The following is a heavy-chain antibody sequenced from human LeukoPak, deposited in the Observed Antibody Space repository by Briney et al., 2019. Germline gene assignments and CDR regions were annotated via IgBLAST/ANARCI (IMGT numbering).Heavy chain of an antibody. CDR3: AREGLRTERSDTDAFDI. D-gene: IGHD3-3*01. V-gene: IGHV3-21*01. CDR2: ISSNGYYI. CDR1: GFTFSTYT. Sequence: GGSLRLSCAASGFTFSTYTIDWVRQAPGKGLEWVSSISSNGYYIYYAGSVRGRFTISRDNAKNSLYLQMNSLRAEDTALYYCAREGLRTERSDTDAFDIWGQGTMVTVSS. J-gene: IGHJ3*02.